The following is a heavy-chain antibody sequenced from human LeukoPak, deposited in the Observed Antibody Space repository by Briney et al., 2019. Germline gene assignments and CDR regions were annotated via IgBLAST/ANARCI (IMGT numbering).Heavy chain of an antibody. V-gene: IGHV1-18*01. CDR2: ISAYNGNT. D-gene: IGHD3-22*01. J-gene: IGHJ4*02. CDR3: ARETYKYDTSGYYNY. CDR1: GYTFTSYG. Sequence: ASVKVSCKASGYTFTSYGISWVRQAPGQGLEWMGWISAYNGNTNYAQKLQGRVTMTTDTSTSTAYMELRSLRSDDTAVYYCARETYKYDTSGYYNYWGQGTLVTVSP.